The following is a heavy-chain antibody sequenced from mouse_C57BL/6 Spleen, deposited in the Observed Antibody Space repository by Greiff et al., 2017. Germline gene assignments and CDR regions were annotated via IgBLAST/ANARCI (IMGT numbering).Heavy chain of an antibody. CDR1: GYTFTDYY. Sequence: QVQLQQSGAELVRPGASVKLSCKASGYTFTDYYINWVKQRPGQGLEWIARIYPGSGNTYYNEKFKGKATLTAEKSSSTAYMQLSSLTSEDSAVYFCAGDWDGFAYWGQGTLVTVSA. J-gene: IGHJ3*01. CDR2: IYPGSGNT. CDR3: AGDWDGFAY. D-gene: IGHD4-1*01. V-gene: IGHV1-76*01.